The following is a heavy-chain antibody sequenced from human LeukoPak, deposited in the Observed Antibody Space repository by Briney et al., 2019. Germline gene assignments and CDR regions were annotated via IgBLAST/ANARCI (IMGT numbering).Heavy chain of an antibody. CDR1: GFTFSSYA. V-gene: IGHV3-9*01. D-gene: IGHD2-15*01. CDR3: AKGPRVYCSGVSCHNPGVFDY. Sequence: PGGSLRLSCAASGFTFSSYAMHWVRQGPGKGLEWVSGTSWNSRSIDYADSVKGRFTISRDNAKNSLYLQMNSLRAEDTALYYCAKGPRVYCSGVSCHNPGVFDYWGQGTLVTVSS. CDR2: TSWNSRSI. J-gene: IGHJ4*02.